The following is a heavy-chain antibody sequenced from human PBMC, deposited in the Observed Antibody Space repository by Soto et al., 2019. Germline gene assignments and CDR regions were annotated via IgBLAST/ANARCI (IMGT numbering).Heavy chain of an antibody. J-gene: IGHJ4*02. CDR3: ARRDMLTGYVYFDY. V-gene: IGHV5-51*01. CDR2: IYPDDSDT. D-gene: IGHD3-9*01. CDR1: GYSFTKYW. Sequence: ESLKISCKGSGYSFTKYWVGWVRQMPGKGLEWMGIIYPDDSDTRYSPSFQGHVTISADKSISTAYLQWSSLKASDSATYYCARRDMLTGYVYFDYWGQGTQVTVSS.